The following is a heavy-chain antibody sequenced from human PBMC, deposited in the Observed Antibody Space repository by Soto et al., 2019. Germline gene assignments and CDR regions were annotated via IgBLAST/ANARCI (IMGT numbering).Heavy chain of an antibody. V-gene: IGHV4-39*01. CDR2: IYYSGST. Sequence: PSETLSLTCSVSGDSTSSISYFWGWIRQPPGKGLEWIGSIYYSGSTYYNPSLKSRVTISIDTSKNQFPLKLTSMTAADTAVYYCARRNSEHKGNAFDIWGQGTMVTVSS. CDR1: GDSTSSISYF. J-gene: IGHJ3*02. CDR3: ARRNSEHKGNAFDI. D-gene: IGHD1-7*01.